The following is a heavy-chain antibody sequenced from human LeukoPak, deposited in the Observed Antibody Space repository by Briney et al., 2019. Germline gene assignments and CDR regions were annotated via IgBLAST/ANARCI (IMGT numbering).Heavy chain of an antibody. CDR3: ASEGEGDYFDY. J-gene: IGHJ4*02. CDR2: IYYSGNT. Sequence: SQTLSLTRTVSGGSISSGGYYWSWIRQHPGKGLEWIGYIYYSGNTYYNPSLKSRVTISVDTSKNQFSLRLSSVTAADTAVYYCASEGEGDYFDYWGQGTLVTVSS. CDR1: GGSISSGGYY. V-gene: IGHV4-31*03. D-gene: IGHD3-16*01.